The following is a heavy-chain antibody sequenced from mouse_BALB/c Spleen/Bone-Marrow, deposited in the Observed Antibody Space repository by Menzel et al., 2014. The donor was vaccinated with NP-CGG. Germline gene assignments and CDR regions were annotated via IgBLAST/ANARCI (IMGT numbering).Heavy chain of an antibody. CDR3: ARSGGYDGFAY. CDR1: GYSFTGYF. D-gene: IGHD2-2*01. V-gene: IGHV1-20*02. Sequence: VQLKDSGPELVKPGASVKISCKPSGYSFTGYFMNWVMQSHGKSLEWIGRINPYNGDTFYNQKFKGKATLTVDKSSSTAHMELRSLASEDSAVYYCARSGGYDGFAYWGQGTLVTVSA. CDR2: INPYNGDT. J-gene: IGHJ3*01.